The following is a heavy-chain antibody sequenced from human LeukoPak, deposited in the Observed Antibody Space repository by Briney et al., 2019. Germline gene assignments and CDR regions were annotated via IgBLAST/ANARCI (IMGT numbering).Heavy chain of an antibody. Sequence: SETLSLTCTVSGGSISSSSYYWVWLRQPPGKGLEWIGSIYYSGSTYYNPSLKSRVTISVDTSKNQFSLKLSSVTAADTAVYYCARGGSGSYYFNYYYMDVWGKGTTVTVSS. CDR3: ARGGSGSYYFNYYYMDV. CDR1: GGSISSSSYY. D-gene: IGHD1-26*01. CDR2: IYYSGST. V-gene: IGHV4-39*07. J-gene: IGHJ6*03.